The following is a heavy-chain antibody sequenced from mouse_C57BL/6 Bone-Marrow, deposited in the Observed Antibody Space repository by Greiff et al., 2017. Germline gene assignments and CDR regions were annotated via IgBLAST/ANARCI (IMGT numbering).Heavy chain of an antibody. Sequence: VQLQQSGAELVRPGASVKLSCTASGFNIKDDYIHWVKQRPEQGLEWIGWIDPEIGDTVYASKFQGKATITSDTSSNTAYLQLSSLTSEDTAVYYCSSFDGNYFDFWGQGTPLTVAS. D-gene: IGHD2-3*01. CDR1: GFNIKDDY. J-gene: IGHJ2*01. CDR3: SSFDGNYFDF. CDR2: IDPEIGDT. V-gene: IGHV14-4*01.